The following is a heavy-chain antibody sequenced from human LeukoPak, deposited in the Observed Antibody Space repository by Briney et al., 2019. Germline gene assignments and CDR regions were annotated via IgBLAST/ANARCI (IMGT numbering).Heavy chain of an antibody. CDR1: GGSFSGYY. CDR2: INHSGST. CDR3: ARAPQALWFGELLPYYFDY. V-gene: IGHV4-34*01. J-gene: IGHJ4*02. Sequence: SETLSLTCAVYGGSFSGYYWSWIRQPPGKGLEWIGEINHSGSTNYNPSLKSRVTISVDTSKNQFSLKLSSVTAADTAVYYCARAPQALWFGELLPYYFDYWGQGTLVTVSS. D-gene: IGHD3-10*01.